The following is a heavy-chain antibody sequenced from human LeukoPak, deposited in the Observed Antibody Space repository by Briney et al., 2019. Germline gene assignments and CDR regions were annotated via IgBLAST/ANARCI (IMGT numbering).Heavy chain of an antibody. CDR2: IWYDGSNK. CDR3: ARDYGGYLDY. V-gene: IGHV3-33*01. CDR1: GFTFSSYG. J-gene: IGHJ4*02. D-gene: IGHD4/OR15-4a*01. Sequence: GGSLRLSCAASGFTFSSYGMHWVRQTPGKGLEWVAVIWYDGSNKYYADSAKGRFTISRDNSKNTLYLQMNSLRAEDTAVYYCARDYGGYLDYWGQGTLVTVSS.